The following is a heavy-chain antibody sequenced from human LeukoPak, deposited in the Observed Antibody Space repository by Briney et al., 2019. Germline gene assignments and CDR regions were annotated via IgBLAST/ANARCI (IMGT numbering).Heavy chain of an antibody. CDR3: ARESGSYPDAFDI. CDR1: GGTFSSNA. CDR2: IIPIFGTA. Sequence: SVKVSCKASGGTFSSNAISWVRQAPGQGLEWMGGIIPIFGTANYAQKFQGRVTITADESTSTAYMELSSLRSEDTAVYYCARESGSYPDAFDIWGQGTMVTVSS. V-gene: IGHV1-69*13. D-gene: IGHD1-26*01. J-gene: IGHJ3*02.